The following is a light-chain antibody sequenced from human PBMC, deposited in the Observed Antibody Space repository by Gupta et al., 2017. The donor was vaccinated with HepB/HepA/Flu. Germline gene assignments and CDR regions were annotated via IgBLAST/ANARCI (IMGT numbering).Light chain of an antibody. CDR2: KTS. Sequence: DIQMTQSPSTLSASVGDRVTITCRASQSISIWLAWYQHKPGKAPKLLIYKTSSLKSGVPSKFSGSGSGTEFTLTISSLQPDDFATYYCQQYKSYPLTFGGGAKVEIK. J-gene: IGKJ4*01. CDR3: QQYKSYPLT. V-gene: IGKV1-5*03. CDR1: QSISIW.